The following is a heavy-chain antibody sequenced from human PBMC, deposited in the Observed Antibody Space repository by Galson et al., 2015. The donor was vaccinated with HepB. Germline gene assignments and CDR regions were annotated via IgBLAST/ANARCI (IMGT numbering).Heavy chain of an antibody. J-gene: IGHJ5*02. Sequence: PALVKPTQTLTLTCTFSGFSLNSREPRVSWIRQPPGKALEWLARIEWDNKKFYSASLKTRLTISKDTSKNPVVLTLTNVDPVDTATYYCVRIGPAAVDSWGLGTLVTVSS. CDR3: VRIGPAAVDS. CDR2: IEWDNKK. V-gene: IGHV2-70*04. CDR1: GFSLNSREPR. D-gene: IGHD6-13*01.